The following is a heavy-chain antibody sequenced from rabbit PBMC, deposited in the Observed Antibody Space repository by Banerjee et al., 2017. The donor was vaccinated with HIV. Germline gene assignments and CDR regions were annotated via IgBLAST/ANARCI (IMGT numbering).Heavy chain of an antibody. J-gene: IGHJ4*01. V-gene: IGHV1S40*01. CDR1: GFSFSSSYY. CDR2: MDTGSGST. D-gene: IGHD4-2*01. CDR3: SRRDAGYDWAFKL. Sequence: QSMEESGGGLVQPEGSLTLTCTASGFSFSSSYYMCWVRQAPGKGLEWIACMDTGSGSTYYASWAKGRFTISETSSTTVTLQMTSLTAADTATYFCSRRDAGYDWAFKLWGQGTLVTVS.